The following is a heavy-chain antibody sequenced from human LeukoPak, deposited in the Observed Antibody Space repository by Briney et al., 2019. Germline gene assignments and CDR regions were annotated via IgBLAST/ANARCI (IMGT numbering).Heavy chain of an antibody. CDR2: IYYSGST. CDR3: ARVPWIQLWLGFDY. CDR1: GGSISSGDYY. Sequence: SQTLSLTCTVSGGSISSGDYYWSWIRQPPGKGLEWIGYIYYSGSTYYNPSLKSRVTISLDTSKNQFSLKLSSVTAADTAVYYCARVPWIQLWLGFDYWGQGTLVTVSS. D-gene: IGHD5-18*01. J-gene: IGHJ4*02. V-gene: IGHV4-30-4*01.